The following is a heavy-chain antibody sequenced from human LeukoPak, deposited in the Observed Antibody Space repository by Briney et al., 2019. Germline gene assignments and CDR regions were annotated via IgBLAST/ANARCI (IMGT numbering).Heavy chain of an antibody. CDR3: ARNFYRYSYGHWT. CDR2: IYPGDSDT. D-gene: IGHD5-18*01. V-gene: IGHV5-51*01. Sequence: GEALQISCKGSGYSFTSYWIGWVRPMPGKGLEWMGSIYPGDSDTRYSPSFQGQVTIPADKSITTAYLQWSSLQASDTAMYYCARNFYRYSYGHWTWGQGTVVTVTS. CDR1: GYSFTSYW. J-gene: IGHJ5*02.